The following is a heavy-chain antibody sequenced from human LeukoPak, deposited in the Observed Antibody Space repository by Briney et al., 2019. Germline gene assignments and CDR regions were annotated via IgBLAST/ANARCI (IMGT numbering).Heavy chain of an antibody. CDR3: ARTSGSYSSDY. V-gene: IGHV1-69*02. Sequence: SVRVSCKASGGTFSSYTISWVRRAPGQGLEWMGRIIPILGIANYAQKFQGRVTITADKSTSTAYMELSSLRSEDTAVYYCARTSGSYSSDYWGQGTLVTVSS. J-gene: IGHJ4*02. CDR1: GGTFSSYT. D-gene: IGHD1-26*01. CDR2: IIPILGIA.